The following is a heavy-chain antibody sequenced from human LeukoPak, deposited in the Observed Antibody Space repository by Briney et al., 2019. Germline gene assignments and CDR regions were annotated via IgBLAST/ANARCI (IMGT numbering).Heavy chain of an antibody. CDR3: ASPYSHDRSPYYSGCTV. J-gene: IGHJ6*02. CDR1: GSTFSSCSM. CDR2: TYDGGSA. Sequence: PGGSLRLSCAASGSTFSSCSMNWLRQPPGKGLEWIGETYDGGSANYNPSLKTRVIISADKWKKQLSLIITSVTTADTAVYYCASPYSHDRSPYYSGCTVCGQGTTVIVSS. V-gene: IGHV4-4*02. D-gene: IGHD3-22*01.